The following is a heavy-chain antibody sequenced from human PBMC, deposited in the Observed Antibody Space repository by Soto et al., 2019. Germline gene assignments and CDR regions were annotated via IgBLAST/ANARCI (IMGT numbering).Heavy chain of an antibody. CDR1: GDNVTSYW. CDR3: ATAEVDY. Sequence: SLQISCQGFGDNVTSYWSTWVRQMPGKGLEWMGRIDPSNSFTDYNPSFEGHVILSVDLPVSTAYLQMNSLRAEDTAVYYCATAEVDYRVPGTLVTVSS. CDR2: IDPSNSFT. V-gene: IGHV5-10-1*01. J-gene: IGHJ4*02.